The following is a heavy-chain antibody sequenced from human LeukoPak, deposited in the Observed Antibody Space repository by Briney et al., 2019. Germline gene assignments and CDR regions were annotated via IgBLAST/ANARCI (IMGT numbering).Heavy chain of an antibody. CDR2: IIPIFGTV. CDR1: GGPFRNYA. J-gene: IGHJ5*02. CDR3: ARDQPNYYGSENWFDP. D-gene: IGHD3-10*01. V-gene: IGHV1-69*13. Sequence: SVKVSCKASGGPFRNYAISWVRQAPGQGLEWMGGIIPIFGTVNYAQKFQGRITITADESTTTAYMELSSLRSEDTAVYYCARDQPNYYGSENWFDPWGQGTLVTVSS.